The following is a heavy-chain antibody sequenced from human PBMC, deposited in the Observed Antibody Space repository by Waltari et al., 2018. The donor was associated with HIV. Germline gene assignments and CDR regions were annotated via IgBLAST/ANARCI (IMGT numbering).Heavy chain of an antibody. CDR3: ARRRGYDWDY. J-gene: IGHJ4*02. CDR1: GYTFTSYW. CDR2: IYPGDSET. D-gene: IGHD5-12*01. V-gene: IGHV5-51*03. Sequence: EVQLVQSGAAVKKTGESLTISCKASGYTFTSYWIGWVRQMPGKGLEWMGIIYPGDSETRYSPSVQGQVSSSGDKSFNIAYLQWSSLKASDTAVYYCARRRGYDWDYWGQGTLVTVS.